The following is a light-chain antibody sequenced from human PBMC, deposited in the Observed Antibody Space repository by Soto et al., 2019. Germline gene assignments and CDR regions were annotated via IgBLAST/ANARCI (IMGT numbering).Light chain of an antibody. CDR3: QQYYSTPIT. CDR1: QSVFYSSNNNNY. J-gene: IGKJ5*01. V-gene: IGKV4-1*01. CDR2: WAS. Sequence: DIVMTQSPDSLAVSLGERATINCKSSQSVFYSSNNNNYLAWYQQKPGQPPKLLIYWASTRETGVPDRFRGSGSGTAFTLTISSLQAADVAVYYCQQYYSTPITFGQGTRLEI.